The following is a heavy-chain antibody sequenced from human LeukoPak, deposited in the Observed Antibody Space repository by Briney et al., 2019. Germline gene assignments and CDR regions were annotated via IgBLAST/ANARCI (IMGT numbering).Heavy chain of an antibody. Sequence: GESLKISCTGSGYSFTSYWIGWVRQMPGKGLEWMGIIYPGDSDTRYSPSFQGQVTISADRSISTAYLQWSSLKASDTAMYYCARQPYSDYDDYWGQGTLVTVSS. V-gene: IGHV5-51*01. J-gene: IGHJ4*02. CDR3: ARQPYSDYDDY. D-gene: IGHD4-11*01. CDR2: IYPGDSDT. CDR1: GYSFTSYW.